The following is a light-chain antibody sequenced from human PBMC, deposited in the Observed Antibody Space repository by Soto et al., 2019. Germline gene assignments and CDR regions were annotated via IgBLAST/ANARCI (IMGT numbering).Light chain of an antibody. CDR3: NSYTSTSTVV. Sequence: QSALTQPASVSGSPGQSITISCTGTSSDVGGYNYVSWYQQHPAKAPKLIIYEVTNRPSGVYTRFCGSKSGNTASLTISGLQAEDGAEYYCNSYTSTSTVVFGGGTELTVL. CDR1: SSDVGGYNY. J-gene: IGLJ2*01. V-gene: IGLV2-14*01. CDR2: EVT.